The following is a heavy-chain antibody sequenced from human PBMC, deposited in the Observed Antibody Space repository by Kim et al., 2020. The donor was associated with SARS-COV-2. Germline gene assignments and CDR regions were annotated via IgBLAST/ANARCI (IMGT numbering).Heavy chain of an antibody. J-gene: IGHJ4*02. V-gene: IGHV3-33*01. CDR1: GFTFSSYG. Sequence: GGSLRLSCAASGFTFSSYGMHWVRQAPGKGLEWVAVIWYDGSNKYYADSVKGRFTISRDNSKNTLYLQMNSLRAEDTAVYYCARDRQYYDISGTMGYWRQGTLVTVSS. CDR3: ARDRQYYDISGTMGY. D-gene: IGHD3-22*01. CDR2: IWYDGSNK.